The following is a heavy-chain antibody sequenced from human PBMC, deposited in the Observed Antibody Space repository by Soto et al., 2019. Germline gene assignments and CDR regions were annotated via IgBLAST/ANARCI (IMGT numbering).Heavy chain of an antibody. CDR1: GFTFSNYA. Sequence: EVQLLESGGGLVQPGGSLRHSCAASGFTFSNYAMSWVRQAPGQGLEWVATISGSGSTAYYADSVKGRVTITRDNSKNTVFLQLSSLRAEDTAVYYCAKERETYSSGHDFDYWGQGTLVTVSS. V-gene: IGHV3-23*01. CDR2: ISGSGSTA. CDR3: AKERETYSSGHDFDY. D-gene: IGHD6-25*01. J-gene: IGHJ4*02.